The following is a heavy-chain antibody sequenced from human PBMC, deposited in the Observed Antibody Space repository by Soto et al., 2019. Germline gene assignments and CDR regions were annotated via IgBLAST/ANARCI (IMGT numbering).Heavy chain of an antibody. D-gene: IGHD2-15*01. V-gene: IGHV1-69*06. CDR1: GGTFSSYA. CDR2: IIPIFGTA. Sequence: ASVKVSCKASGGTFSSYAISWVRQAPGQGLEWMGGIIPIFGTANYTQKFQGRVTITADKSTSTAYMELSSLRSEDTAVYYCARVCCSGGSKRAFDIWGQGTMVTVSS. J-gene: IGHJ3*02. CDR3: ARVCCSGGSKRAFDI.